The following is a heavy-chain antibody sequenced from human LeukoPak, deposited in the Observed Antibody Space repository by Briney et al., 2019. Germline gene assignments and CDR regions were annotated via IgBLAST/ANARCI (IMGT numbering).Heavy chain of an antibody. D-gene: IGHD3-16*01. CDR2: ISGDGTRT. J-gene: IGHJ4*02. Sequence: QTGGSLRLSCAASGFSFSSYAMTWARQAPVKGLEWVSAISGDGTRTYYADSVKGRFTISRDNSKNTLYLEMSSLRVEDTAIYYCAKWPEGAMDYFDYLGQGTLVTVSS. V-gene: IGHV3-23*01. CDR3: AKWPEGAMDYFDY. CDR1: GFSFSSYA.